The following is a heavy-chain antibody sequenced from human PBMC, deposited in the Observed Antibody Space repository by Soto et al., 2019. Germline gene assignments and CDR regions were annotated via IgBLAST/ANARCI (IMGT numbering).Heavy chain of an antibody. V-gene: IGHV3-30-3*01. CDR3: ARDSRDFNYDILTGYSDY. D-gene: IGHD3-9*01. J-gene: IGHJ4*02. Sequence: GGSLRLSCSASGFTFSSYAMHWVRQAPGKGLEWVAVISYDGSNKYYADSVKGRFTISRDNSKNTLYLQMNSLRAEDTAVYYCARDSRDFNYDILTGYSDYWGQAT. CDR1: GFTFSSYA. CDR2: ISYDGSNK.